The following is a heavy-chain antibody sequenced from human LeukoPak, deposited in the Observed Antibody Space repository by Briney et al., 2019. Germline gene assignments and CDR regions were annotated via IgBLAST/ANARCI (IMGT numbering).Heavy chain of an antibody. V-gene: IGHV3-23*01. CDR3: AKDTYNIVVVPTVGGFDY. J-gene: IGHJ4*02. D-gene: IGHD2-2*01. Sequence: GGSLRLSCAASGFSFSSYAMSWVRQAPGKGLEWVSSISCSGGNTYYTDSVKGRFTISRDNSKNTLNPQMNSLRAEDTAVYYCAKDTYNIVVVPTVGGFDYWGQGTLVTLFS. CDR1: GFSFSSYA. CDR2: ISCSGGNT.